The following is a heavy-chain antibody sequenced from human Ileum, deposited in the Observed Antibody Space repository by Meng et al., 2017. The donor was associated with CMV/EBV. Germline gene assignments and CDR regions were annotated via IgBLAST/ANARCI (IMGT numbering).Heavy chain of an antibody. CDR3: ARMGYSSTN. Sequence: KGSCKASGYTFNSDDINWVRQATGKGLEWMGWMNPNSGNTGYAQKVQGRVTMTRNTSISTAYMELSSLIFEDTAVYYCARMGYSSTNWGQGTLVTVSS. D-gene: IGHD6-13*01. CDR2: MNPNSGNT. J-gene: IGHJ4*02. CDR1: GYTFNSDD. V-gene: IGHV1-8*01.